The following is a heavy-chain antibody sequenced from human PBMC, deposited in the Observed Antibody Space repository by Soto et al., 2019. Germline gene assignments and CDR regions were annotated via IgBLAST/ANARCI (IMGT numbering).Heavy chain of an antibody. J-gene: IGHJ4*02. CDR3: AKALYSSSCLFDY. CDR2: ISGSGGST. V-gene: IGHV3-23*01. Sequence: EVQLLESGGALVQPGGSLRLSCAASGFTFSSYAMSWVRQAPGKGLEWVSAISGSGGSTYYADSVKGRFTISRDNSKNTLYLQMNSLRAEDTAVYYCAKALYSSSCLFDYWGQGTLVTVSS. D-gene: IGHD6-13*01. CDR1: GFTFSSYA.